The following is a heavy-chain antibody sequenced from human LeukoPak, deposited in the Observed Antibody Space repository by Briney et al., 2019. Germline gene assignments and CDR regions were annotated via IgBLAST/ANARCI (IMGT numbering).Heavy chain of an antibody. CDR1: GYTFTSYG. J-gene: IGHJ4*02. CDR2: ISAYNGNT. D-gene: IGHD2-2*01. V-gene: IGHV1-18*01. CDR3: ARDVRDPYCSSTSCYSFDY. Sequence: APVKVSCKASGYTFTSYGISWVRQAPGQGLEWMGWISAYNGNTNYAQKLQGRVTMTTDTSTSTAYMELRSLRSDDTAVYYCARDVRDPYCSSTSCYSFDYWGQGTLVTVSS.